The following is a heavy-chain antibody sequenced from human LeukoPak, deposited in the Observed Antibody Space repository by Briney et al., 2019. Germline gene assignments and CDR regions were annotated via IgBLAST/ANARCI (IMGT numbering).Heavy chain of an antibody. CDR2: IYYSGST. V-gene: IGHV4-30-4*01. CDR3: ATSMVRGICFY. D-gene: IGHD3-10*01. CDR1: GGSISSGDYY. J-gene: IGHJ4*02. Sequence: PSQTLSLTCTVSGGSISSGDYYWSWIRQPPGKGLEWIGYIYYSGSTYYNPSLKSRVTISVDPSKNQFSLKLTSVTAADTAVYYCATSMVRGICFYWGQGTLVTVSS.